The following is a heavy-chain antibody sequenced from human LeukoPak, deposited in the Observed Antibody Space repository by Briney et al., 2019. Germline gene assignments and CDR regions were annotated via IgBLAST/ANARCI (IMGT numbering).Heavy chain of an antibody. CDR2: ISSNGGST. V-gene: IGHV3-64*01. Sequence: GGSLRLSCAASGFTFSSYAMHWVRQAPGKGLEYVSAISSNGGSTYYANSVKGRFTISRDNSKNTLYLQMGSLRAEDMAVYYCARAVVLAAPFDYWGQGTLVTVSS. D-gene: IGHD2-2*01. CDR1: GFTFSSYA. CDR3: ARAVVLAAPFDY. J-gene: IGHJ4*02.